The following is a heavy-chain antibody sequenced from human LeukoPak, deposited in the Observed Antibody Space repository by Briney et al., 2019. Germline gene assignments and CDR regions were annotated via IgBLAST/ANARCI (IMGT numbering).Heavy chain of an antibody. CDR3: ARRGDGGRSFDY. V-gene: IGHV3-23*01. Sequence: GGSLRLSCAASGFTFSSFAMSWVRQAPGKGLEWVPAISGSGGSTYYADSVTGRFTISRDNSKNTLFLQMNSLRAEDTAVYYCARRGDGGRSFDYWGQGTLVTVSS. J-gene: IGHJ4*02. CDR1: GFTFSSFA. D-gene: IGHD4-23*01. CDR2: ISGSGGST.